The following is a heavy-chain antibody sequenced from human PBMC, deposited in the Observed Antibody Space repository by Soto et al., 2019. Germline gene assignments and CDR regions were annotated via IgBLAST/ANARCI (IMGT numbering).Heavy chain of an antibody. Sequence: SETLSLTCAVYGGSFSGYYWSLIRQPPGKGLEWIGEINHSGSTNYNPSLKSRVTISVDTSKNQFSLKLSSVTAADAAVYYCARGRLLWFGELFTYPVPRDYYYGMDVWGQGTTVNVSS. CDR3: ARGRLLWFGELFTYPVPRDYYYGMDV. D-gene: IGHD3-10*01. V-gene: IGHV4-34*01. CDR2: INHSGST. CDR1: GGSFSGYY. J-gene: IGHJ6*02.